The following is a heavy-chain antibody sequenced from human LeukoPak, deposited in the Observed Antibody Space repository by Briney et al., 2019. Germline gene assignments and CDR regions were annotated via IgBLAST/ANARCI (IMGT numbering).Heavy chain of an antibody. CDR2: ISYDGSNK. V-gene: IGHV3-30-3*01. CDR1: GFTFSSYA. J-gene: IGHJ3*01. D-gene: IGHD1-26*01. CDR3: ARGGTYSWDGLDF. Sequence: PGGSLRLSCAASGFTFSSYAMHWVRQAPGKGLEWVAVISYDGSNKYYADSVKGRFTISRDNSKNTLYLQMNSLRAEDTAVYYCARGGTYSWDGLDFWGQGTMVTVSS.